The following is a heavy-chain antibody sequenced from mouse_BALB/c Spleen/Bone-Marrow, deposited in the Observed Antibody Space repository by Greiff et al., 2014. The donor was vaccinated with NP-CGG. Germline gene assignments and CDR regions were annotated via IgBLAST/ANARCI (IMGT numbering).Heavy chain of an antibody. V-gene: IGHV5-12-1*01. Sequence: EVHLVESGGGLVKPGGSLKLSCAASGFAFSSYDMSWVRQTPEKRLEWVAYISHGGGTTYYSDTVKGRFTISRDNAKNTLYLQMSSLKSEDTAIYYCTRHGGCYPYYYAMDYWGQGTSVTVSS. CDR2: ISHGGGTT. D-gene: IGHD1-1*02. CDR1: GFAFSSYD. J-gene: IGHJ4*01. CDR3: TRHGGCYPYYYAMDY.